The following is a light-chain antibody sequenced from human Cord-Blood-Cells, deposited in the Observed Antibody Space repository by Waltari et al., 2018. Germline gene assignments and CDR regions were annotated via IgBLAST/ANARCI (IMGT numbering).Light chain of an antibody. J-gene: IGLJ3*02. V-gene: IGLV2-23*01. CDR1: SSDVGSYNL. CDR3: CSYAGSNWV. CDR2: EGS. Sequence: HSALTQPASVSGSPGQSLTISCTGTSSDVGSYNLVSWYQQHPGKAPKRMIYEGSKRTSGVSNRFAGSKAGNTASLTISGLQAEDEADYYCCSYAGSNWVFGGGTKLTVL.